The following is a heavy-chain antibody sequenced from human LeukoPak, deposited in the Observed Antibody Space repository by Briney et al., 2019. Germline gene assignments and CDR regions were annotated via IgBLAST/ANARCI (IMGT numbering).Heavy chain of an antibody. J-gene: IGHJ3*02. CDR3: ARAKRNGFDI. Sequence: GGSLRLSCAASGFTFDNYALHWVRQAPGKGLEWVSGISWNSGSIGYADSVKGRFTISRDNAKNSLYLQMNSLRAEDTAVYYCARAKRNGFDIWGQGTMVTVSS. V-gene: IGHV3-9*01. CDR2: ISWNSGSI. CDR1: GFTFDNYA.